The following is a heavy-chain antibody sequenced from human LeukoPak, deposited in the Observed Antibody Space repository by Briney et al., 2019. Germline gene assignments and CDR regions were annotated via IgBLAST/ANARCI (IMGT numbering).Heavy chain of an antibody. CDR1: GGTFSSYA. CDR3: PRTPYCSSTSCYKWFVP. D-gene: IGHD2-2*02. CDR2: IIPVFGTA. Sequence: PGKVSCKASGGTFSSYAISWVRQAPGQGLEWMGRIIPVFGTANYAQKFQGRVTITAHESTSTAYMELSSLRSEDTAVYYCPRTPYCSSTSCYKWFVPWGQGTLVPVSS. V-gene: IGHV1-69*13. J-gene: IGHJ5*02.